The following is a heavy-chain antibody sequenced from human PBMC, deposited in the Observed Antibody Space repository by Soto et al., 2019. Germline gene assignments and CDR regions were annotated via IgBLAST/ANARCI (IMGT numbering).Heavy chain of an antibody. CDR2: ISYDGSKK. V-gene: IGHV3-30*18. J-gene: IGHJ4*02. CDR3: AKDRVWNPFDG. Sequence: QVRLVESGGGVVQPGKSLRLSCAASGFTFSYYGMHWVRQAPGKGLEWVAVISYDGSKKYSADSVRGRFTISRDNSKNTLYLQMNILRPEDTAVYYCAKDRVWNPFDGWGQGTLVTVSS. D-gene: IGHD1-1*01. CDR1: GFTFSYYG.